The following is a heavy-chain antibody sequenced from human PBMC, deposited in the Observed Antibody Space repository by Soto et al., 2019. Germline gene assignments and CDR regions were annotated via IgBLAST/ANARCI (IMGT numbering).Heavy chain of an antibody. CDR3: ARGRQGAGIVVVPAATHLYYYGMDV. Sequence: SAKVSCKAAGGSFSSYARIWVRQATGQGRECMGGIIPIFGTANYAQKFQGRVTITADESTSTAYMELSSLRSEDTAVYYCARGRQGAGIVVVPAATHLYYYGMDVWGQGTTVTVSS. D-gene: IGHD2-2*01. CDR2: IIPIFGTA. J-gene: IGHJ6*02. V-gene: IGHV1-69*01. CDR1: GGSFSSYA.